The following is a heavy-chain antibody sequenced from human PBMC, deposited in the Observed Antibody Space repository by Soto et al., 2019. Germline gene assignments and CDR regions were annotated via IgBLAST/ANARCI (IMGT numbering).Heavy chain of an antibody. D-gene: IGHD4-17*01. Sequence: PWGSLRLSCAASGFTFSSYIMNWVRQAPGKGLEWVSSISTSSSYIYYADSVKGRFTISRDNAKNSLYLQMNSLRAEDTAVYYCARELTTVTSFDYWGQGTLVTVSS. CDR1: GFTFSSYI. CDR2: ISTSSSYI. CDR3: ARELTTVTSFDY. J-gene: IGHJ4*02. V-gene: IGHV3-21*01.